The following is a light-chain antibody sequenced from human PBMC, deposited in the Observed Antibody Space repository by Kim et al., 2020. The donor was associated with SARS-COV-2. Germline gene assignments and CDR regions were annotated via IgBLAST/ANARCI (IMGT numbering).Light chain of an antibody. Sequence: GQSVTISCTGTSSDVGDFNYVSWYQQHPGKAPKLMIYDFSKRPSGVPDRFSGSKSGNTASLTISGLQTEDEGDYYCCSYAGSHTWVFGGGTQLTVL. J-gene: IGLJ3*02. CDR3: CSYAGSHTWV. V-gene: IGLV2-11*01. CDR2: DFS. CDR1: SSDVGDFNY.